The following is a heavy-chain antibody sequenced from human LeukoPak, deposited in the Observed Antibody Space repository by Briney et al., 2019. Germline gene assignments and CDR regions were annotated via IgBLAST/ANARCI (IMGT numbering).Heavy chain of an antibody. CDR2: INHSGST. CDR1: GGSISTSNYY. V-gene: IGHV4-39*01. CDR3: ARHTGWMVRVNWFDP. J-gene: IGHJ5*02. Sequence: PSETLSLTCTVSGGSISTSNYYWSWIRQPPGKGLEWIGEINHSGSTNYNPSLKSRVTISVDTSKNQFSLKLSSVTAADTAVYYCARHTGWMVRVNWFDPWGQGTLVTVSS. D-gene: IGHD3-10*01.